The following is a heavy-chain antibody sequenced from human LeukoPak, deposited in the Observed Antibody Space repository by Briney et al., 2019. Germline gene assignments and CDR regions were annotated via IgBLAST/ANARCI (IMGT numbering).Heavy chain of an antibody. CDR1: GYTFTSYG. V-gene: IGHV1-18*01. CDR2: ISAYNGNT. Sequence: ASVKVSCKASGYTFTSYGISWVRQAPGQGLEWMGWISAYNGNTNYAQKLQGRVTMTTDTSTSTAYMELRSLRSDDTAAYYCARDLLWFGELPGAFDIWGQGTMVTVSS. J-gene: IGHJ3*02. CDR3: ARDLLWFGELPGAFDI. D-gene: IGHD3-10*01.